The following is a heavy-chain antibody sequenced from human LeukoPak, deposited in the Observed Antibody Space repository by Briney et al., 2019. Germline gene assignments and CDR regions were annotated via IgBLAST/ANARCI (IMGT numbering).Heavy chain of an antibody. Sequence: SETLSLTCAVSGGSISSGGYSWSWIRQPPGKGLEWIGYIYHSGSTYYNPSLKSRVTISVGRSKNQFSLKLSSVTAADTAVYYCARDRGYSYGCDYWGQGTLVTVSS. V-gene: IGHV4-30-2*01. CDR3: ARDRGYSYGCDY. CDR2: IYHSGST. CDR1: GGSISSGGYS. J-gene: IGHJ4*02. D-gene: IGHD5-18*01.